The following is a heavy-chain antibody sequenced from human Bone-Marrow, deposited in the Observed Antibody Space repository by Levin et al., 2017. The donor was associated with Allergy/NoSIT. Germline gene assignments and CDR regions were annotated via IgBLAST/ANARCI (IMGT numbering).Heavy chain of an antibody. J-gene: IGHJ4*02. D-gene: IGHD3-10*01. CDR3: AREVREVEYNYDY. CDR1: GFTFSAYA. V-gene: IGHV3-21*06. CDR2: SNGDSRYI. Sequence: GESLKISCAASGFTFSAYAMHWVRQAPGKGLEWVSSSNGDSRYIYYADSVKGRFTISRDNAKSSLFLQMNGLRAEDTAVYYCAREVREVEYNYDYWGQGTLVTVSS.